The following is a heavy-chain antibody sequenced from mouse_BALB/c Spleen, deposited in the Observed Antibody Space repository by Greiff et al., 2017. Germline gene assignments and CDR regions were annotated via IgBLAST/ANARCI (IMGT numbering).Heavy chain of an antibody. Sequence: EVQGVESGGGLVQPGGSRKLSCAASGFTFSSFGMHWVRQAPEKGLEWVAYISSGSSTIYYADTVKGRFTISRDNPKNTLFLQMTSLRSEDTAMYYCARGLGRGDFDYWGQGTTLTVSS. V-gene: IGHV5-17*02. D-gene: IGHD4-1*01. CDR1: GFTFSSFG. CDR3: ARGLGRGDFDY. J-gene: IGHJ2*01. CDR2: ISSGSSTI.